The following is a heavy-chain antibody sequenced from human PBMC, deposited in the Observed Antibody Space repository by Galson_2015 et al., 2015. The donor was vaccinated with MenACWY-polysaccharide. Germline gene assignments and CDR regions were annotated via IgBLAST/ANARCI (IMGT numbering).Heavy chain of an antibody. CDR1: GFTFSSYG. D-gene: IGHD1-1*01. J-gene: IGHJ6*02. V-gene: IGHV3-30*18. CDR2: ISYDGSNK. CDR3: AKDGGNWNDFYGMDV. Sequence: SLRLSCEASGFTFSSYGMHWVRQAPGKGLEWVAVISYDGSNKYYADSVKGRFTISRDNSKNTLYLQMNSLRAEDTAVYYCAKDGGNWNDFYGMDVWGQGTTVTVSS.